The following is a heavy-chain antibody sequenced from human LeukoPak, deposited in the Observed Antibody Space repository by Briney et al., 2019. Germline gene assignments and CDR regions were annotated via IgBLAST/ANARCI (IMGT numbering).Heavy chain of an antibody. D-gene: IGHD3-16*01. Sequence: QPGGSLRLSCAASGFTVSNMYMSWVRQAPGKGLEWVSVIYSGGSTHYADSVKGRFTISRDNSKKTLYIQMNSLRAEDTAVYYCARAWGPYPYFDYWGRGTLVTVSS. J-gene: IGHJ4*02. CDR2: IYSGGST. CDR3: ARAWGPYPYFDY. CDR1: GFTVSNMY. V-gene: IGHV3-66*01.